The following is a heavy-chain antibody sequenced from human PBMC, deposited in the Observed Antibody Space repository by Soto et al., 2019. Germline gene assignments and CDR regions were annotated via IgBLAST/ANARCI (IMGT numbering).Heavy chain of an antibody. Sequence: GASVKVSCKASGYTFTSYALHWVREAPGQRLEWMGWINAGNGNTKYSQKFQGRVTITRDTSASTAYMELSSLRSEDTAVYYCARSDPLYHYDSSGNYDKGKNDYWCQGTLVTVSS. CDR3: ARSDPLYHYDSSGNYDKGKNDY. D-gene: IGHD3-22*01. J-gene: IGHJ4*02. CDR1: GYTFTSYA. V-gene: IGHV1-3*01. CDR2: INAGNGNT.